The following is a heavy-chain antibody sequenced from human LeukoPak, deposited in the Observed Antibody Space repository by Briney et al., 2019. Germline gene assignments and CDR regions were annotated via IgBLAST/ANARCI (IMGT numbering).Heavy chain of an antibody. J-gene: IGHJ6*03. Sequence: ASVKVSCKASGGVFTTYTMSWVRQAPGQGLEWMGWTGPYNGNTNYAHKLQGRVTLTTDPSTSTAYMELRSLTSDDTAVYYCARQDPGTSTTSSYFYYYMDVWGEGTSVTVSS. CDR2: TGPYNGNT. CDR1: GGVFTTYT. D-gene: IGHD1/OR15-1a*01. V-gene: IGHV1-18*01. CDR3: ARQDPGTSTTSSYFYYYMDV.